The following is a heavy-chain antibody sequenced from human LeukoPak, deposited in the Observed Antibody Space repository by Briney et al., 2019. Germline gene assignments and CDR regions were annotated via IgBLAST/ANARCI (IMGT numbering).Heavy chain of an antibody. Sequence: GGSLRLSCAASGVTFSRYGMHWVRQAPGKGVEGVAFIRYEGRNKYYADSVKGGFTIYRENSKNRLYLEMKRLRAEDTAVYYCAKDATMVRGPTYYWGQGTLVTVSS. V-gene: IGHV3-30*02. J-gene: IGHJ4*02. CDR1: GVTFSRYG. CDR2: IRYEGRNK. CDR3: AKDATMVRGPTYY. D-gene: IGHD3-10*01.